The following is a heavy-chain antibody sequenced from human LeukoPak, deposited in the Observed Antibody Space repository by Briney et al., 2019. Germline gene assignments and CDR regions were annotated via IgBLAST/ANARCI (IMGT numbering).Heavy chain of an antibody. D-gene: IGHD6-6*01. CDR3: AGIGYSSSSFDF. CDR2: IKQDGSVE. J-gene: IGHJ4*02. Sequence: PGGSLRLSCAASGFTFSSYWMSWVRQAPGKGLEWVANIKQDGSVEYYVVSVKGRFTISRDNAKESLYLQMNSLRAEDTAVYYCAGIGYSSSSFDFWGQGTLVTVSS. CDR1: GFTFSSYW. V-gene: IGHV3-7*05.